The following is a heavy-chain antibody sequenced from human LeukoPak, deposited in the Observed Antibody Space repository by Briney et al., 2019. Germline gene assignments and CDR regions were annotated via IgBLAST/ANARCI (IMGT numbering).Heavy chain of an antibody. V-gene: IGHV4-38-2*02. CDR2: IYYSGST. CDR3: AREPIVGATSWFDP. Sequence: GSLRLSCAASGFTFSSYAMSWVRQPPGKGLEWIGSIYYSGSTYYNPSLKSRVTISVDTSKNQFSLKLSSVTAADTAVYYCAREPIVGATSWFDPWGQGTLVTVSS. J-gene: IGHJ5*02. CDR1: GFTFSSYA. D-gene: IGHD1-26*01.